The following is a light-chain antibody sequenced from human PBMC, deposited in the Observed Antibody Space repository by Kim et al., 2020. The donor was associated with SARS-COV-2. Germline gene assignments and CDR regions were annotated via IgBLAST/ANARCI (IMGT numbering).Light chain of an antibody. Sequence: ASVKLTCTLSSGHSSYATAWHQQQPEKGPRYLMKLNSDGSHSKGDGIPDRFSGSSSGAGRYLTISSLQSEDEADDYCQTWGTGIRVFGGGTQLTVL. V-gene: IGLV4-69*01. CDR2: LNSDGSH. CDR3: QTWGTGIRV. CDR1: SGHSSYA. J-gene: IGLJ3*02.